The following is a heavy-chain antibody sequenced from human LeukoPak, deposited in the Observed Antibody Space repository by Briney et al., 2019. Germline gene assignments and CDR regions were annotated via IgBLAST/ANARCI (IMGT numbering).Heavy chain of an antibody. CDR2: IIPIFGTA. D-gene: IGHD1-1*01. CDR1: GGTFSSYA. Sequence: SVKVSCKASGGTFSSYAISWVRQAPGQGLEWMGGIIPIFGTANYAQKFQGRVTITADKSTSTAYMELSSLRSEDTAVYYCARENKRLAAFDIWGQGTMVTVSS. CDR3: ARENKRLAAFDI. V-gene: IGHV1-69*06. J-gene: IGHJ3*02.